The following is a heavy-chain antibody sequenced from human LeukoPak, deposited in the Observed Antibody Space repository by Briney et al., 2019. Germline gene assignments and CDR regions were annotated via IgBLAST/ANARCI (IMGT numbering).Heavy chain of an antibody. V-gene: IGHV4-4*09. D-gene: IGHD6-19*01. CDR1: GGSISSYY. Sequence: SETLSLTCTVSGGSISSYYWSWIRQPPGKGLEWIGYIYTRGSTNYNPSLKSRVTISVDTSKNQFSLKLSSVTAADTAVYYCARHQGGWNAFDYWGQGTLVTVSS. J-gene: IGHJ4*02. CDR3: ARHQGGWNAFDY. CDR2: IYTRGST.